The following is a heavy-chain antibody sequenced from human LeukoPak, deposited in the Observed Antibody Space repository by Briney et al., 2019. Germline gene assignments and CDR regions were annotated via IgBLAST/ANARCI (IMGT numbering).Heavy chain of an antibody. D-gene: IGHD3-22*01. CDR3: AIFPHYYDSSGYYSNFDY. CDR2: IYSGGST. CDR1: GFTVSSNH. V-gene: IGHV3-66*02. Sequence: PGGSLRLSCAASGFTVSSNHMSWVRQAPGKVLEWVSVIYSGGSTYYADSVKGRFTISRDNSKNTLYLRMNSLRAEDTAVYYCAIFPHYYDSSGYYSNFDYWGQGTLVTVSS. J-gene: IGHJ4*02.